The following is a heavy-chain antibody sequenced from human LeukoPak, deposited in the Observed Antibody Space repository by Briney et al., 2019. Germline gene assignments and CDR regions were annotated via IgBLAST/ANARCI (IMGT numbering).Heavy chain of an antibody. CDR2: VSGSDENT. D-gene: IGHD3-10*01. CDR3: AEEAYYGSGSYYNGRDD. CDR1: GFTLGNYG. J-gene: IGHJ4*02. V-gene: IGHV3-23*01. Sequence: GGSLRLSCAASGFTLGNYGMSWFRQAPGKGLEWVSGVSGSDENTFYADAVKGRFTISRDNSKNTLYLQMNSLRAEDTAVYYCAEEAYYGSGSYYNGRDDWGQGTLVTVSS.